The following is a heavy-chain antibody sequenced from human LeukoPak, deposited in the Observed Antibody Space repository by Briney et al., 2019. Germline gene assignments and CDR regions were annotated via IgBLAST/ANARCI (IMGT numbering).Heavy chain of an antibody. J-gene: IGHJ4*02. CDR3: ARGTRPGIAVAFYFDY. Sequence: SETLSLTCTVSGGSISSYYWSWIRQPPGKGLEWIGYIYYSGSTNYNPSLKSRVTISVVTSKNQFSLKLSSVTAADTAVYYCARGTRPGIAVAFYFDYWGQGTLVTVSS. CDR1: GGSISSYY. V-gene: IGHV4-59*01. CDR2: IYYSGST. D-gene: IGHD6-19*01.